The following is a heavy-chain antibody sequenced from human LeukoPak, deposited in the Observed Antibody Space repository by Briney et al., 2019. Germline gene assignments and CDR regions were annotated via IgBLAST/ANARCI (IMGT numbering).Heavy chain of an antibody. CDR3: AVGPNSSGPVDY. V-gene: IGHV3-21*01. CDR1: GFTFSSYS. D-gene: IGHD6-19*01. Sequence: GGSLRLSCAASGFTFSSYSMNWVRQAPGKGLEWVSSISSSSYIYYADSVKGRFTISRDNAKNSLYLQMNSLRAEDTAVYYCAVGPNSSGPVDYWGQGTLVTVSS. J-gene: IGHJ4*02. CDR2: ISSSSYI.